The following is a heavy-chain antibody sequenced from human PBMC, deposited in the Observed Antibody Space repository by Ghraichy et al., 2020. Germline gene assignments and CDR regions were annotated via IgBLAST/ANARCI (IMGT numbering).Heavy chain of an antibody. CDR2: TYYRSKWYN. D-gene: IGHD3-16*01. J-gene: IGHJ5*02. V-gene: IGHV6-1*01. Sequence: SQTLSLTCAISGDSVSSNSATWNWIRQSPSRGLEWLGRTYYRSKWYNDYAVSVRSRITINADTSKNQFSLQLDSVTPEDTAVYYCARTGGDKVDPWGQGTLVTVSS. CDR1: GDSVSSNSAT. CDR3: ARTGGDKVDP.